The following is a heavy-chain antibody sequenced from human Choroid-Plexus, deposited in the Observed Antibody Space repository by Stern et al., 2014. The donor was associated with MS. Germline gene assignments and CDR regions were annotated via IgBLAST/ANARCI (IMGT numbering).Heavy chain of an antibody. CDR2: INPKPGGP. Sequence: VQLVESGAEVKKPGASVKVSCKTSGYIFTGYYIHWVRQAPGQGLEWMALINPKPGGPKYAQKFQGRVTMSRDTSISTAYVELSSLTSDDTAVYYCARDQRGITIFGVVTDYYYLGMDVWGQGTTVTVSS. J-gene: IGHJ6*02. D-gene: IGHD3-3*01. CDR3: ARDQRGITIFGVVTDYYYLGMDV. V-gene: IGHV1-2*02. CDR1: GYIFTGYY.